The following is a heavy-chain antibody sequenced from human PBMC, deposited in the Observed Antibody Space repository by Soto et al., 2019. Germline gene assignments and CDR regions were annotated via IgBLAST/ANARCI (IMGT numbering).Heavy chain of an antibody. D-gene: IGHD6-13*01. V-gene: IGHV1-46*03. CDR3: ARVGAEIAAANDAFDI. Sequence: ASVKVSCKASGYTFTIYYMHWVRQAPGQGLEWMGIINPSGGSTSYAQKFQGRVTMTRDTSTSTVYMELSSLRSEDTAVYYCARVGAEIAAANDAFDIWGQGTMVTVSS. J-gene: IGHJ3*02. CDR1: GYTFTIYY. CDR2: INPSGGST.